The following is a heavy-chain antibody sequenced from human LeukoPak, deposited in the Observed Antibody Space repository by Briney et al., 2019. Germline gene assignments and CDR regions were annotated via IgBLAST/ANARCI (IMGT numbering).Heavy chain of an antibody. J-gene: IGHJ4*02. Sequence: ASVKVSCKASGYTFTGYYMHWVRQAPGQGLKWMGWINPNSGGTKYVQECQGRVTMTRDTSISTVYMELTSLKSDDTAVYYCARGRTTVVTQGALYDYWGQGTLVTVSS. CDR2: INPNSGGT. V-gene: IGHV1-2*02. D-gene: IGHD4-23*01. CDR3: ARGRTTVVTQGALYDY. CDR1: GYTFTGYY.